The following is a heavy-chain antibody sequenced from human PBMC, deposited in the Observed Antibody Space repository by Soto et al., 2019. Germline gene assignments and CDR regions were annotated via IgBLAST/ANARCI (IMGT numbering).Heavy chain of an antibody. J-gene: IGHJ6*02. V-gene: IGHV1-8*01. Sequence: ASVKVSCKASGYTFTSYDINWVRQATGQGLEWMGWMNPNSGNTGYAQKFQGRVTMTRNTSISTAYMELSSLRSEDTAVYYCASDYAVADTYYFGMAVWGQGTTVTVSS. CDR2: MNPNSGNT. D-gene: IGHD6-19*01. CDR1: GYTFTSYD. CDR3: ASDYAVADTYYFGMAV.